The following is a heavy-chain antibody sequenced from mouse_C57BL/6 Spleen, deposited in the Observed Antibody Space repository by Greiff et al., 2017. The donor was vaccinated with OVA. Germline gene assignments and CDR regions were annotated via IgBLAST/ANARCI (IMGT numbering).Heavy chain of an antibody. Sequence: EVKLVESGEGLVKPGGSLKLSCAASGFTFSSYAMSWVRQTPEKRLEWVAYISSGGDYIYYADTVKGRFTISRDNARNTLYLQMSSLKSEDTAMYYCTRGRDSSGSAWFAYWGQGTLVTVSA. CDR2: ISSGGDYI. J-gene: IGHJ3*01. D-gene: IGHD1-1*01. V-gene: IGHV5-9-1*02. CDR3: TRGRDSSGSAWFAY. CDR1: GFTFSSYA.